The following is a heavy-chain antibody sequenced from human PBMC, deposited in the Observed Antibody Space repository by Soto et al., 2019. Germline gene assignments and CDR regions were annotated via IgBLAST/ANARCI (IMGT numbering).Heavy chain of an antibody. CDR2: IIPIFGTA. CDR1: GGTFSSYA. J-gene: IGHJ4*02. V-gene: IGHV1-69*13. D-gene: IGHD3-16*01. Sequence: SVKVSCKASGGTFSSYAISWVRQAPGQGLEWMGGIIPIFGTANYAQKFQGRVTITADESTSTAYMELSSLRSEDTAVYYCARVGLRTNRRGYYFDYWGQGTLVTVSS. CDR3: ARVGLRTNRRGYYFDY.